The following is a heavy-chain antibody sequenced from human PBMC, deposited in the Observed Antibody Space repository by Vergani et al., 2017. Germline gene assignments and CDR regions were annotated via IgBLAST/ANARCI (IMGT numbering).Heavy chain of an antibody. D-gene: IGHD2-2*01. CDR3: AKGEFCTSASCQDAFDV. J-gene: IGHJ3*01. Sequence: QVELVESGGGVVQPGGSLRLSCAASGFTFSDFAMHWLRQAPGKGPEWVALISYDGNGKYYGDSLKGQFTISRDNSKNTLFLQMSNLQIDDTAVYYCAKGEFCTSASCQDAFDVWGRGTQVIVSS. CDR1: GFTFSDFA. CDR2: ISYDGNGK. V-gene: IGHV3-30*18.